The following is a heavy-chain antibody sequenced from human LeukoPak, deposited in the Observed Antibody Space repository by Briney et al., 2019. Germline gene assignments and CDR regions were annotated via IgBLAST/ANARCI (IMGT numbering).Heavy chain of an antibody. V-gene: IGHV3-23*01. CDR3: GRTGQVDY. CDR2: ISGSGGST. D-gene: IGHD4-17*01. Sequence: GGSLRLSCAASGFTVSSNYMSWVRQTPGRGLEWVSAISGSGGSTYYADSVKGRFTISRDNSKNTLYLQMNSLRAEDTAVYYCGRTGQVDYWGQGTLVTVSS. CDR1: GFTVSSNY. J-gene: IGHJ4*02.